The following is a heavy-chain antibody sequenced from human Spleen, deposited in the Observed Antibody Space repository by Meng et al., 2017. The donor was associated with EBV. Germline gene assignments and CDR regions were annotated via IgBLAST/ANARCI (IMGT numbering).Heavy chain of an antibody. V-gene: IGHV4-61*01. CDR2: IHYSGNP. J-gene: IGHJ4*02. CDR1: GGSVRSASYY. CDR3: ARLFYYGSGRLKFDF. Sequence: VELPESGPGVLNPSETPPLTCTVSGGSVRSASYYWTWIRQPPGKALEWIGYIHYSGNPNYNSSLKRRVTISVDMSKNQFSLRLSSVTAADTAVYYCARLFYYGSGRLKFDFWGQGTLVTVSS. D-gene: IGHD3-10*01.